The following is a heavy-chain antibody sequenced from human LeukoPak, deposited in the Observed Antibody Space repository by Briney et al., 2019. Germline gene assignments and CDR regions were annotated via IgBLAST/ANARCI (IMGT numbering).Heavy chain of an antibody. V-gene: IGHV1-69*13. Sequence: APVKVSCKASGGTFSSYAINWVRQAPGQGLEWMGGITPMFGTAKYAQKFQGRVTITADESTSTAYMELSSLRSEDTAVYYCARDSSEFRSLIFHWGQGTLVTVSS. CDR2: ITPMFGTA. CDR3: ARDSSEFRSLIFH. J-gene: IGHJ1*01. CDR1: GGTFSSYA. D-gene: IGHD3-9*01.